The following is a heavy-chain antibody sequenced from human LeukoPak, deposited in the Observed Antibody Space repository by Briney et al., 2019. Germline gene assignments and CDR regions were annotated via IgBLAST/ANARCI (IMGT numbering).Heavy chain of an antibody. D-gene: IGHD3-22*01. CDR2: IKSKTDGGTT. Sequence: GGSLRLSCAASGFIFSNAWMSWVRQAPGKGLEWVGRIKSKTDGGTTDYAAPVKGRFTISRDDSKNTLYLQMNSLKTEDTAVYYCITFSMIVVVITDWGQGTLVTVSS. CDR1: GFIFSNAW. V-gene: IGHV3-15*01. J-gene: IGHJ4*02. CDR3: ITFSMIVVVITD.